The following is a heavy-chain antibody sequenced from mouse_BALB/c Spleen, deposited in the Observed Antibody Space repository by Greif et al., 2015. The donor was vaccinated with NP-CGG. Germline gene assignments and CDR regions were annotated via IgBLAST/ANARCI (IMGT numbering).Heavy chain of an antibody. J-gene: IGHJ3*01. Sequence: EVMLVESGGGLVKPGGSLKLSCAASGFTFSDYYMYWVRQTPEKRLEWVATISDGGSYTYYPDSVKGRFTISRDNAKNNLYLQMSSLKSEDTAMYYCARDYYGSSYVFAYWGQGTLVTVSA. V-gene: IGHV5-4*02. CDR1: GFTFSDYY. CDR2: ISDGGSYT. D-gene: IGHD1-1*01. CDR3: ARDYYGSSYVFAY.